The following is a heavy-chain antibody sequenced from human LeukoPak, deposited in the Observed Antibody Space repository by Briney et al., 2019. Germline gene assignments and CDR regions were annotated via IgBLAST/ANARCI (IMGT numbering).Heavy chain of an antibody. Sequence: ASVKVSCKASGYTFTGYYMHWVRQAPGQGLEWMGRINPNSGGTNYAQKFQGRVTMTRDTSISTAYMELSRLRSDDTAVYYCARGLGATIRGFDIWGQGTMVTVSS. CDR3: ARGLGATIRGFDI. D-gene: IGHD1-26*01. V-gene: IGHV1-2*06. CDR1: GYTFTGYY. CDR2: INPNSGGT. J-gene: IGHJ3*02.